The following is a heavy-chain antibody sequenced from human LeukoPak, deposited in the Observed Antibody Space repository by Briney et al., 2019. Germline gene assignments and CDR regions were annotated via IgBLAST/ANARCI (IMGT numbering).Heavy chain of an antibody. CDR3: ARERPPHFYDSSGYYYGAEFFQH. CDR2: ISAYNGNT. CDR1: GYTFTSYG. Sequence: GASVKVSCEASGYTFTSYGISWVRQVPGQGLEWMGWISAYNGNTNYAQKLQGRVTMTTDTSTSTAYMELRSLRSDDTAVYYCARERPPHFYDSSGYYYGAEFFQHWGQGTLVTVSS. V-gene: IGHV1-18*01. D-gene: IGHD3-22*01. J-gene: IGHJ1*01.